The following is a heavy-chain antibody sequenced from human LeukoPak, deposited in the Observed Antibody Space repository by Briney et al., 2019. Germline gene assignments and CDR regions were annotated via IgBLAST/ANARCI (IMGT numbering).Heavy chain of an antibody. D-gene: IGHD5-12*01. J-gene: IGHJ4*02. CDR2: IPHDGSNK. V-gene: IGHV3-30*18. Sequence: TGGSLRLSCAASGFTFSSYGMYWVRQAPGKGLEWVAVIPHDGSNKYYADSVKGRFTISRDNSKNTVYLQMNSLAAEDTAVYYCAKGLRSHTGWPFDYWGQGTLVTVSS. CDR3: AKGLRSHTGWPFDY. CDR1: GFTFSSYG.